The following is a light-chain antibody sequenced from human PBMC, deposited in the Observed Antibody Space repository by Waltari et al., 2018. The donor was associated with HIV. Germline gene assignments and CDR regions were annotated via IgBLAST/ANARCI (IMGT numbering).Light chain of an antibody. V-gene: IGKV3-20*01. CDR2: GAS. J-gene: IGKJ5*01. Sequence: EIVLTQSPGTLSLSPGERATLSCRASHSVSSSYVAWYQQKPGQAPRLLIYGASSTTTGIPDRFSGSGSGTDFTLTISRLEPEDSAVYYCQQYGSSPSTFGQGTRLEIK. CDR1: HSVSSSY. CDR3: QQYGSSPST.